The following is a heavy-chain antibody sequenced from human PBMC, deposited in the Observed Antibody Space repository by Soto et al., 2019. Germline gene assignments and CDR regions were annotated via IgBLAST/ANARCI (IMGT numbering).Heavy chain of an antibody. CDR2: IYPGDSDT. Sequence: GESLKISCKGSGYSFTSYWIGWVRQMPGKGLEWMGIIYPGDSDTRYSPSFQGQVTISADKSISTAYLQWSSLKASDTAMYYCARPGPEGPIAVGVFDYWGQGTLVTVSS. D-gene: IGHD6-19*01. J-gene: IGHJ4*02. CDR1: GYSFTSYW. V-gene: IGHV5-51*01. CDR3: ARPGPEGPIAVGVFDY.